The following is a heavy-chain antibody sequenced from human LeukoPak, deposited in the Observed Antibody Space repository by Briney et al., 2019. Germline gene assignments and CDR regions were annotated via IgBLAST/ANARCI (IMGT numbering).Heavy chain of an antibody. CDR3: AKDYDFWSGYYFDY. CDR1: GFTFRNYW. Sequence: PGGSLRLSCAGSGFTFRNYWMNWVRQAPGKGLEWVANIKEDGSEKYYVDSVKGRFTISRDNSKNTLYLQMNSLRAEDTAVYYCAKDYDFWSGYYFDYWGQGTLVTVSS. V-gene: IGHV3-7*03. J-gene: IGHJ4*02. CDR2: IKEDGSEK. D-gene: IGHD3-3*01.